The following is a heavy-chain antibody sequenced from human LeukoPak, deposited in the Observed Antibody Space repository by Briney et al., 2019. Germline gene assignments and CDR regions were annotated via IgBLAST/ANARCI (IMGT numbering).Heavy chain of an antibody. CDR3: ARDSTPIFGVVIPHDAFDI. CDR1: GFTFSSYW. V-gene: IGHV3-7*01. J-gene: IGHJ3*02. D-gene: IGHD3-3*01. CDR2: IKQDGSEK. Sequence: PGGSLRLSCAASGFTFSSYWMSWVRQAPGKGLEWVANIKQDGSEKYYVDSVKGRFTISRDNAKNSLYLQMNSLRAEDTAVYYCARDSTPIFGVVIPHDAFDIWGQGTMVTVSS.